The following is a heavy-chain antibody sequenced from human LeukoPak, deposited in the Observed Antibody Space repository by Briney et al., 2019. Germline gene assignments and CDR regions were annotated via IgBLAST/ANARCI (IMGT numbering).Heavy chain of an antibody. V-gene: IGHV3-9*03. CDR3: AKGLRITIMGAFDY. CDR1: GFTFDDYA. J-gene: IGHJ4*02. Sequence: GGSLRLSCAASGFTFDDYAMHWARQAPGKGLEWVSGSSWNSGSIGYADSVKGRFTISRDNAKNSLYLQMNSLRAEDMALYYCAKGLRITIMGAFDYWGQGTLVTVSS. D-gene: IGHD3-10*01. CDR2: SSWNSGSI.